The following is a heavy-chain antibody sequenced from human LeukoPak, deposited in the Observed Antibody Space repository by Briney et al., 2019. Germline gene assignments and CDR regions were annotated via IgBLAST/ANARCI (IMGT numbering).Heavy chain of an antibody. CDR2: ISYDGSNK. CDR1: GFTFSSYG. CDR3: ARGDSSSAPFDY. J-gene: IGHJ4*02. D-gene: IGHD6-6*01. Sequence: GGSLRLSCAASGFTFSSYGVHWVRQAPGKGLEWVAVISYDGSNKYYADSVKGRFTISRDNSKNTLYLQMNSLRAEDTAVYYCARGDSSSAPFDYWGQGTLVTVSS. V-gene: IGHV3-30*19.